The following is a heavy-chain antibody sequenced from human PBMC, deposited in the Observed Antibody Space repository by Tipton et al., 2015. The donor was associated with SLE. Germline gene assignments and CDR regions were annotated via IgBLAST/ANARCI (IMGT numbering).Heavy chain of an antibody. V-gene: IGHV4-38-2*01. J-gene: IGHJ4*02. CDR2: IYHSGST. CDR1: DYSISSGYY. D-gene: IGHD3-9*01. CDR3: ARTYVVLASYIDY. Sequence: TLSLTCAVSDYSISSGYYWGWIRQPPGKGLEWIGSIYHSGSTYYNPSLKSRVTISVDTSKNQFSLKLTSVTAADTAVYYCARTYVVLASYIDYWGQGILVTVSS.